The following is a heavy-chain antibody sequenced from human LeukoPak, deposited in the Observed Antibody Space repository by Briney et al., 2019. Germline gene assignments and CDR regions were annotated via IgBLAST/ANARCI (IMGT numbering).Heavy chain of an antibody. CDR3: ARGYYYDSSGYPYFDY. D-gene: IGHD3-22*01. CDR2: IPSDGTIT. V-gene: IGHV3-74*01. CDR1: GFTLGAYG. Sequence: GGSLRLSCAASGFTLGAYGMHWFRQGPGKGLVWVSRIPSDGTITSHADSVKGRFTISRDNAKNTLYLQMNSLRAEDTAVYYCARGYYYDSSGYPYFDYWGQGTLVTVSS. J-gene: IGHJ4*02.